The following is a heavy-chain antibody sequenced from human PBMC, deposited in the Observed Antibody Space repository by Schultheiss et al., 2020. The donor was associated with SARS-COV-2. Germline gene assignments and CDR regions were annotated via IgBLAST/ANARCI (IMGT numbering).Heavy chain of an antibody. CDR1: GFTFDDYA. D-gene: IGHD1-1*01. CDR3: AKGGYVSYYYYMDV. J-gene: IGHJ6*03. V-gene: IGHV3-9*01. Sequence: SLKISCAASGFTFDDYAMHWVRQAPGKGLEWVSGISWNSGSIGYADSVKGRFTISRDNAKNSLYLQMNSLRAEDTALYYCAKGGYVSYYYYMDVWGKGTTVTVSS. CDR2: ISWNSGSI.